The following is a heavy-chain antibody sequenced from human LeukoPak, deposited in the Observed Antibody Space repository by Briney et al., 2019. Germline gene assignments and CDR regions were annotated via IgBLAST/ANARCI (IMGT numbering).Heavy chain of an antibody. CDR2: IKSKSDGGTT. V-gene: IGHV3-15*01. CDR1: GFTVSNAW. J-gene: IGHJ4*02. Sequence: GGSLRLSCAASGFTVSNAWMRWVRQAPGKGLEWVGRIKSKSDGGTTDYAPPVKGRFTFSRDDSENTLYLQMNSLKTEDTAVYYCTYYYASGRRFDSWGQGTLVTVFS. CDR3: TYYYASGRRFDS. D-gene: IGHD3-10*01.